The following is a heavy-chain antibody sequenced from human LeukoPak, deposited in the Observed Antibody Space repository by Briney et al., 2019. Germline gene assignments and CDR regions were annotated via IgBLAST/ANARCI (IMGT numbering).Heavy chain of an antibody. V-gene: IGHV3-30*18. Sequence: GGSLRLSCAASGFTFSSYGMHWVRQVPGKGLEWVAVVANDGSDKHHANSVKGRFSISRDNSKNTLYLQMDSLRPEDTDVYYCVKDQKVGPADYYFDYWGQGTLVTISS. CDR1: GFTFSSYG. D-gene: IGHD1-26*01. CDR3: VKDQKVGPADYYFDY. J-gene: IGHJ4*02. CDR2: VANDGSDK.